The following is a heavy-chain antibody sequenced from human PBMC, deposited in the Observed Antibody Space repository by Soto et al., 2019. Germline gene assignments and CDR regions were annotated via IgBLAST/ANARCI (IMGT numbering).Heavy chain of an antibody. CDR2: IVVGSGNT. CDR3: AADSVYDSSGYPHLPGPLPDY. CDR1: GFTFTSSA. V-gene: IGHV1-58*01. D-gene: IGHD3-22*01. Sequence: ASVKVSCKASGFTFTSSAVQWVRQARGQRLEWIGWIVVGSGNTNYAQKFQERVTITRDRSTSTAYMERSSLGSEDTAWYYCAADSVYDSSGYPHLPGPLPDYWGQGTLVTVSS. J-gene: IGHJ4*02.